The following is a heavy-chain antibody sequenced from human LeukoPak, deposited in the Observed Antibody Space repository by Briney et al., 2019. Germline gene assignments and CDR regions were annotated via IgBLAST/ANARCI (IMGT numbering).Heavy chain of an antibody. CDR1: GFIFSSYA. Sequence: GGSLRLSCAASGFIFSSYAMNWVRQAPGKGLECVSFISYSGDSTYYADTVKGRFTISRDNSKNTLYLQMNSLRAEDTAIYYCAKSVIVSDESNRKRGGADGYWGQGTLVTVSS. CDR3: AKSVIVSDESNRKRGGADGY. V-gene: IGHV3-23*01. D-gene: IGHD3-22*01. CDR2: ISYSGDST. J-gene: IGHJ4*02.